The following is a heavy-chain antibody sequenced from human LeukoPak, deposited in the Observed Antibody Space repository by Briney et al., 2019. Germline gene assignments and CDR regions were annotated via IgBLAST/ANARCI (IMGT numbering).Heavy chain of an antibody. CDR3: ARAMYNYDMDV. J-gene: IGHJ6*02. CDR1: GYTFTGYY. Sequence: ASVTVSCKASGYTFTGYYFYWLRQAPGQGLEWMGWINANSGGTNYAQKFQGRVTMTRDTSITTAYMEVTRLRSDDTAVYYCARAMYNYDMDVWGQGTTVTVFS. V-gene: IGHV1-2*02. D-gene: IGHD2-2*01. CDR2: INANSGGT.